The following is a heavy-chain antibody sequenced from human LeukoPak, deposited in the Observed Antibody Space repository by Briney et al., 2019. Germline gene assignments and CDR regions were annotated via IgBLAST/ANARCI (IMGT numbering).Heavy chain of an antibody. CDR1: GFTFDDYA. V-gene: IGHV3-9*03. D-gene: IGHD6-13*01. Sequence: PGRSLRLSCAASGFTFDDYAMHWVRQAPGKGLDWVSGISWNSGSIGYADSVKGRFTISRDNAKNSLYLQMNSLRAEDMALYYCAKARIGAAGLYFDYWGQGTLVTVSS. CDR3: AKARIGAAGLYFDY. J-gene: IGHJ4*02. CDR2: ISWNSGSI.